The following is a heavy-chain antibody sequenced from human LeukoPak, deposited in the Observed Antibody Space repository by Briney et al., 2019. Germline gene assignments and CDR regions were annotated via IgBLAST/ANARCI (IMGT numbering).Heavy chain of an antibody. J-gene: IGHJ4*02. Sequence: PGGSLRLSCAASGFTFSSYSMNWVRQAPGKGLEWVSSISSSSSYIYYADSVKGRFTISRDNAKNSLYLQMNSLRAEDTAVYYCARDVFQKVDYWGQGTLVTVSS. CDR2: ISSSSSYI. V-gene: IGHV3-21*01. CDR3: ARDVFQKVDY. CDR1: GFTFSSYS.